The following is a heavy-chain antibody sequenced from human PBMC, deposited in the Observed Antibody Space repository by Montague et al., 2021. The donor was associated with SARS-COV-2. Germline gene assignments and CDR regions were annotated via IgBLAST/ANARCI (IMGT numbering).Heavy chain of an antibody. CDR3: ARDYGDYSYYYGLDV. V-gene: IGHV4-61*02. D-gene: IGHD4-17*01. Sequence: TLSLTCTVSGGSIRSGSYYWSWLRPPAGKGLEWIGSIYSSGSTNSTPSLQSRVAMSVDTSKNQFSLKVSSVTAADTAVYYCARDYGDYSYYYGLDVWGQGTTVTVSS. J-gene: IGHJ6*02. CDR2: IYSSGST. CDR1: GGSIRSGSYY.